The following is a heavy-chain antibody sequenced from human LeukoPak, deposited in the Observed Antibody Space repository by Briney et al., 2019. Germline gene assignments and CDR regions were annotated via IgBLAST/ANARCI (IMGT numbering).Heavy chain of an antibody. CDR3: ARDEMAELHRTGAFDI. CDR2: IYYSGST. J-gene: IGHJ3*02. Sequence: PSQTLSLTCTVSGGSISSGGYYWSWIRQHPGKGLEWIGYIYYSGSTYYNPSLKSRVTISVDTSKNQFSLKLSSVTAADTAVYYCARDEMAELHRTGAFDIWGQGTMVTVSS. D-gene: IGHD5-24*01. V-gene: IGHV4-31*03. CDR1: GGSISSGGYY.